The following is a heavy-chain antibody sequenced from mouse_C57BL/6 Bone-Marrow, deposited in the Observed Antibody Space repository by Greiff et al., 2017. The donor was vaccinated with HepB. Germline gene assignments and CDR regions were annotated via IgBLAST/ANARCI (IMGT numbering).Heavy chain of an antibody. D-gene: IGHD1-1*01. CDR3: ARPGGSSLYFDY. Sequence: EVQVVESGGGLVQPGGSLKLSCAASGFTFSDYGMAWVRQAPRKGPEWVAFISNLAYSIYYADTVTGRFTISRDNAKNTLFLQMTSLRSEDTAMYYCARPGGSSLYFDYWGQGTTLTVSS. J-gene: IGHJ2*01. CDR1: GFTFSDYG. V-gene: IGHV5-15*01. CDR2: ISNLAYSI.